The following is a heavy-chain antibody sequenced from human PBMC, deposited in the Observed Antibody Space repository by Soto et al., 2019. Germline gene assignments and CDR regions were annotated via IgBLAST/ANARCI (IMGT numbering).Heavy chain of an antibody. Sequence: ASVKVSCKASGYTFTGYYMHWVRQAPGQGLEWMGWINPNSGGTNYAQKFQGWVTMTRDTSISTAYMELSRLRSDDTAVYYCARGIHLGELSLSAFDIWGQGTMVTVSS. CDR2: INPNSGGT. V-gene: IGHV1-2*04. J-gene: IGHJ3*02. CDR3: ARGIHLGELSLSAFDI. D-gene: IGHD3-16*02. CDR1: GYTFTGYY.